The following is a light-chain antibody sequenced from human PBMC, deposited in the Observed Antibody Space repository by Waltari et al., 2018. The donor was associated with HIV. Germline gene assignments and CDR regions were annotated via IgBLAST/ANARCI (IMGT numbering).Light chain of an antibody. CDR3: CSYAGSVVV. J-gene: IGLJ2*01. Sequence: QSALTQPASVSGSPGQSITISCTGTSRDVGIYNLVSWYQQYPGKAPKLMIYEGSKRPSGVSNRFSGSKSGNTASLTISGLQTEDEADYYCCSYAGSVVVFGGGTKLTVL. CDR1: SRDVGIYNL. V-gene: IGLV2-23*01. CDR2: EGS.